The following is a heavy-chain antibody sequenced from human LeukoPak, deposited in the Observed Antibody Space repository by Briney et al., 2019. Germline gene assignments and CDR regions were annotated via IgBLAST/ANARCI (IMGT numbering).Heavy chain of an antibody. J-gene: IGHJ4*02. CDR1: GFDFNYYD. D-gene: IGHD3-16*01. V-gene: IGHV3-21*01. CDR3: ARRGGLSSGRGFDH. Sequence: GGSLRLSCAASGFDFNYYDMNWVRQAPGKGLEWVSSISSSSSYIYFADSTKGRFTISRDNANSSVFLQMNSLRPEDTAVYYCARRGGLSSGRGFDHWGQGTLVTVSS. CDR2: ISSSSSYI.